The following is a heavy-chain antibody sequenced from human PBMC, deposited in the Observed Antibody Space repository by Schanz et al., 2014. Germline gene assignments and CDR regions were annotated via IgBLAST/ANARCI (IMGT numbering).Heavy chain of an antibody. CDR2: ISYHGSER. CDR1: GFSFSDYG. CDR3: ARTSQAGWVPIFYWNFDP. D-gene: IGHD3-9*01. Sequence: QVQLVESGGGVVQPGRSLRLSCAGSGFSFSDYGMHWVRQAPGRGLEWVAVISYHGSERYYADSVKGRFTISRDNSKNTLYLQMNSLRTEDTAVYFCARTSQAGWVPIFYWNFDPWGRGALVTVSA. J-gene: IGHJ2*01. V-gene: IGHV3-30*03.